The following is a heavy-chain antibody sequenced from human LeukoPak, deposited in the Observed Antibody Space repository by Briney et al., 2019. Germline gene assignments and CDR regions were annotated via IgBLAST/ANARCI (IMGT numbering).Heavy chain of an antibody. CDR1: GGSISSYY. V-gene: IGHV4-59*01. CDR3: ARDQGEGLDI. Sequence: SETLSLTCTVSGGSISSYYWNCIRQPPGKGLEWIGYIYYSGTTSYNPSLKSRVSISVDTSKNQISLKLSSVTAADTAVYHCARDQGEGLDIWGQGTMVTVSS. D-gene: IGHD1-26*01. J-gene: IGHJ3*02. CDR2: IYYSGTT.